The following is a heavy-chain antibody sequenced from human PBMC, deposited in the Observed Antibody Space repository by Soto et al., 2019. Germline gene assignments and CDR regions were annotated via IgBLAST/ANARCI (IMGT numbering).Heavy chain of an antibody. Sequence: EVQLLESGGGLVQPGGSLRLSCAASGFTFSSYAMTWVRQAPGKGLEWVSAISGSGDSTYYPDSVKGRFSISRDNSKNTLYLQMNSLRAEDTAVYYCASGRGRYFYYGMDVWGQGTTVTVSS. CDR2: ISGSGDST. CDR3: ASGRGRYFYYGMDV. D-gene: IGHD1-26*01. CDR1: GFTFSSYA. J-gene: IGHJ6*02. V-gene: IGHV3-23*01.